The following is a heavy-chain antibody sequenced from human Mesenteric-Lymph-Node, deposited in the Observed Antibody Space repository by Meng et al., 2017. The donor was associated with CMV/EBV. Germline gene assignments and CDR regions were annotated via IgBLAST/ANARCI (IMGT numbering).Heavy chain of an antibody. CDR1: GFTFSSYA. Sequence: GGSLRLSCAASGFTFSSYAMSWVRQAPGKGLEWVSTISDSGDNTYYADPVRGRFTISRDNSKNTLYLEMNSLRAEDTAIYYCAKDEPLYCRSINCPPDDAFDIWGQGTMVTVSS. CDR3: AKDEPLYCRSINCPPDDAFDI. J-gene: IGHJ3*02. CDR2: ISDSGDNT. V-gene: IGHV3-23*01. D-gene: IGHD2-2*01.